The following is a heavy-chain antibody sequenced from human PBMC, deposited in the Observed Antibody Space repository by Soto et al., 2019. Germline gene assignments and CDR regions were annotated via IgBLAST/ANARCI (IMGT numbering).Heavy chain of an antibody. Sequence: GASVKVSCKASGYTFTSYYMHWVRQAPGQGLEWMGIINPSGGSTSYAQKFQGRVTMTRDTSTSTVYMELSSLRSEDTAVYYCARGDFWSGYYPPYYYYYYMDVWGKGTTVTVSS. CDR2: INPSGGST. V-gene: IGHV1-46*03. CDR1: GYTFTSYY. J-gene: IGHJ6*03. D-gene: IGHD3-3*01. CDR3: ARGDFWSGYYPPYYYYYYMDV.